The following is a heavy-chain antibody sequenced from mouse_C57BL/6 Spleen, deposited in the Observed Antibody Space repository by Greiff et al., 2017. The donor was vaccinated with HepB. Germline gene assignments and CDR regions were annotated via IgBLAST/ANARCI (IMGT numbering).Heavy chain of an antibody. J-gene: IGHJ4*01. D-gene: IGHD1-1*01. CDR1: GFTFSSYG. Sequence: EVMLVESGGDLVKPGGSLKLSCAASGFTFSSYGMSWVRQTPDTRLEWVATISSGGSYTYYPDSVKGRFTISRDNAKNTLYLQMSSLKSEDTAMYYCARPSSSYSYAMDYWGQGTSVTVSS. CDR3: ARPSSSYSYAMDY. V-gene: IGHV5-6*01. CDR2: ISSGGSYT.